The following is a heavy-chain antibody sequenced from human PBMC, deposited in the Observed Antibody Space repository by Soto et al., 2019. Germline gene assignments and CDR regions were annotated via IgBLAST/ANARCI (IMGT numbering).Heavy chain of an antibody. D-gene: IGHD1-26*01. CDR2: IHWDDGK. CDR1: GFSLITSGVG. Sequence: QVTLRESGPTLVKPTQTLTLTCTFSGFSLITSGVGVGWLRLPPGKALEWLAVIHWDDGKRYSPSLKTGLTITKDTSKNEVVLTMTNIDPVDTATYYCARYLRPAAAFDIWGQGTMATVSS. CDR3: ARYLRPAAAFDI. J-gene: IGHJ3*02. V-gene: IGHV2-5*02.